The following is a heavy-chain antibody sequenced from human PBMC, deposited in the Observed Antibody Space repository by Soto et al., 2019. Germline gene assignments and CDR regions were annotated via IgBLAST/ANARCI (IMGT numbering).Heavy chain of an antibody. J-gene: IGHJ6*02. CDR3: ARGDGYNNFYYYGMDV. CDR2: IYYSGST. D-gene: IGHD5-12*01. V-gene: IGHV4-30-4*01. CDR1: GGSISSGDYY. Sequence: QVQLQESGPGLVKPSQTLSLTCTVSGGSISSGDYYWSWIRLPPGKGLEWIGYIYYSGSTYYNPSLKSRVTISVDTSKNQFSLKLSSVTAADTAVYYCARGDGYNNFYYYGMDVWGQGTTVTVSS.